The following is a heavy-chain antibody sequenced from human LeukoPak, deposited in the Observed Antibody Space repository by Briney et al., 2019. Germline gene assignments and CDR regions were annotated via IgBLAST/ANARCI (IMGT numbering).Heavy chain of an antibody. CDR3: AKDRYGYYGMDV. V-gene: IGHV3-23*01. J-gene: IGHJ6*02. CDR2: ISGSGGNT. Sequence: GGSPRLSCAASGFTFSSYAMSWVRQAPGKGLEWVSAISGSGGNTYYANSVRGRFTISRDNSKNTLYLQMNSLRAEDTAVYYCAKDRYGYYGMDVWGQGTTVTVSS. D-gene: IGHD4-17*01. CDR1: GFTFSSYA.